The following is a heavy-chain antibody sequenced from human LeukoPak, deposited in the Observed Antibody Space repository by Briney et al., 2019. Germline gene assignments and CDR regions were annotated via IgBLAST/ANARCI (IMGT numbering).Heavy chain of an antibody. CDR1: GGSINSYY. Sequence: SETLSLTCTVSGGSINSYYWNWIRQPAGEGLEWIGRIYASGSTNYNPSFKSRVTMSVDTSKNQFSLKLSSVTAADTAVYYCASGGSYDFWSALLLDYWGQGTLVTVSS. CDR3: ASGGSYDFWSALLLDY. D-gene: IGHD3-3*01. J-gene: IGHJ4*02. V-gene: IGHV4-4*07. CDR2: IYASGST.